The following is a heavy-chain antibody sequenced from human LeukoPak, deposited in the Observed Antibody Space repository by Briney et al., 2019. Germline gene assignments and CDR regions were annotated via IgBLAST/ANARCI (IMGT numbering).Heavy chain of an antibody. J-gene: IGHJ6*03. V-gene: IGHV1-69*01. CDR1: GGTFSSYA. CDR3: ARKIGSYYYYYMDV. Sequence: AASVKVSCKASGGTFSSYAISWVRQAPGQGLEWMGGIIPIFGTANYAQKFQGRVTITADESTSTAYMELRSLRSDDTAVYYCARKIGSYYYYYMDVWGKGTTVTISS. CDR2: IIPIFGTA. D-gene: IGHD2-15*01.